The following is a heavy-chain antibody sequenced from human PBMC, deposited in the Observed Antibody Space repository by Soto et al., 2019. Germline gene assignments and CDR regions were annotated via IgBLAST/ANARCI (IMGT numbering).Heavy chain of an antibody. CDR2: INVDNGNT. Sequence: QIQLVQSGADVRKPGASVKVSCTASGYTFTPYAMHWVRQAPGQRPEWMGWINVDNGNTKYSQTFQGRVTITSDTSARTAYMELSGLTYGDTGVYFCARDGRYHYGSYSHYGLDVWGQGTTVIVSS. J-gene: IGHJ6*02. V-gene: IGHV1-3*01. CDR3: ARDGRYHYGSYSHYGLDV. D-gene: IGHD3-16*01. CDR1: GYTFTPYA.